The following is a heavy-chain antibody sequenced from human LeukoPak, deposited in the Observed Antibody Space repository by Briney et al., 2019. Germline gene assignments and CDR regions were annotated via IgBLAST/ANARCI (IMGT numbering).Heavy chain of an antibody. J-gene: IGHJ3*02. CDR3: ARAKGYFDWLPLDI. V-gene: IGHV4-59*01. CDR1: GGSISSYY. CDR2: IYYSGST. Sequence: PSETLSLTCTVSGGSISSYYWSWIRQPPGKGLEWIGYIYYSGSTNYNPSLKSRVTISVDTSKNQFSLKLSSVTAADTAVYYCARAKGYFDWLPLDIWGQGTMVTVSS. D-gene: IGHD3-9*01.